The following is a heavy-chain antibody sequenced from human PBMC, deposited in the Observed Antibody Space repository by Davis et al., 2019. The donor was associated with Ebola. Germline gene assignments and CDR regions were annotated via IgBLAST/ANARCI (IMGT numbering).Heavy chain of an antibody. CDR1: GYRFTDYW. J-gene: IGHJ4*02. CDR2: IYPDDSDT. Sequence: GESLKISCKDSGYRFTDYWIAWVRQMPGKGLEWMGIIYPDDSDTRYSPSFQGQVTLSADKSISTAYLQWSSLKASDTAMYYCARQDTAMVMSSDYWGQGTLVTVSS. V-gene: IGHV5-51*01. CDR3: ARQDTAMVMSSDY. D-gene: IGHD5-18*01.